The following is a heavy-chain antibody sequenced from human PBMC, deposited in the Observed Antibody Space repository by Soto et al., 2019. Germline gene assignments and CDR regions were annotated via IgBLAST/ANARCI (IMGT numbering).Heavy chain of an antibody. CDR2: ITGSGGST. CDR1: GFTFSSYA. V-gene: IGHV3-23*01. D-gene: IGHD3-22*01. CDR3: AKASSSGYYVYFDC. J-gene: IGHJ4*02. Sequence: GGSLRLSCAASGFTFSSYAMTWVRQAPGKGLEWVSSITGSGGSTFYADPVKGRFTISRDNSKNTLYLQMDSLRADDTAVYYCAKASSSGYYVYFDCWGQGALVTVSS.